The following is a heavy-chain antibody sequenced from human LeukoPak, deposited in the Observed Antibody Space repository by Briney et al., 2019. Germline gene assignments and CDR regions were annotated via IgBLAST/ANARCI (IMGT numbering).Heavy chain of an antibody. Sequence: GGSLRLSCAASGFTFSGSAMHWVRQASGKGLEWVGRIRSKANNYATAYAASVKGRFTISRDDSKNTAYLQMNSLKTEDTAVYYCTTGTDGPGYWGQGTLVTVSS. CDR2: IRSKANNYAT. CDR1: GFTFSGSA. D-gene: IGHD5-24*01. CDR3: TTGTDGPGY. J-gene: IGHJ4*02. V-gene: IGHV3-73*01.